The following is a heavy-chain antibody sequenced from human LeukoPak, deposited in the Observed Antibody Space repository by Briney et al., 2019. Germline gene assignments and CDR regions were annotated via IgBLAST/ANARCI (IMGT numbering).Heavy chain of an antibody. Sequence: PGRSLRLSCAGSGFTFDEHAMHWVRQAPGKGLVWVSRINSDGSTTNYADSVKGRFTISRDNAKNTLYLQMDSLRAEDTAVYYCARAVGSTTRGVGFWGQGTLVTVSS. CDR2: INSDGSTT. J-gene: IGHJ4*02. CDR1: GFTFDEHA. CDR3: ARAVGSTTRGVGF. D-gene: IGHD1-26*01. V-gene: IGHV3-74*01.